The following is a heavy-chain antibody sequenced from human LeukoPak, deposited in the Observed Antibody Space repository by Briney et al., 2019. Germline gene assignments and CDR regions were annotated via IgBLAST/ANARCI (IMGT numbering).Heavy chain of an antibody. CDR3: ARVVVALYYYYYMDV. CDR1: GFTFDDYG. Sequence: GGSLRLSCAASGFTFDDYGMSWVRQAPGKGLEWVSGINWNGGSTGYADSVKGRFTISRDNAKNSLYLQMNSLRAEDTALYYCARVVVALYYYYYMDVWGKGTTVTVSS. D-gene: IGHD2-2*01. J-gene: IGHJ6*03. V-gene: IGHV3-20*04. CDR2: INWNGGST.